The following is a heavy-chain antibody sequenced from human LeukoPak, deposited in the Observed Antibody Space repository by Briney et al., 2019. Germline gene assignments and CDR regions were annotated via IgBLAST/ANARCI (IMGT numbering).Heavy chain of an antibody. D-gene: IGHD3-22*01. J-gene: IGHJ4*02. CDR2: ISGSGGST. CDR1: GFTFSSYA. CDR3: AKEGTYYYDSSGRDY. Sequence: PGGSLRLSCAASGFTFSSYAMSWVRQAPEKGLEWVSAISGSGGSTYYADSVKGRFTISRDNSKNTLYLQMNSLRAEDTAVYYCAKEGTYYYDSSGRDYWGQGTLVTVSS. V-gene: IGHV3-23*01.